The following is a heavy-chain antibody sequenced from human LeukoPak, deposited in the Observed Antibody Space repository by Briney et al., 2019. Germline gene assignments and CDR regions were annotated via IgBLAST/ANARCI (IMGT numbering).Heavy chain of an antibody. CDR1: GGTFSSYA. CDR2: FIPIFCIA. J-gene: IGHJ4*02. V-gene: IGHV1-69*13. Sequence: SVKVSCTASGGTFSSYAISWVGQAPGHGLEWMGGFIPIFCIANYAQKFQGRVTITADESTSTAYMELSSLRSEDTAVYYYARLGYCSSASCYTPDYFDYWGQGTLVTVSS. D-gene: IGHD2-2*02. CDR3: ARLGYCSSASCYTPDYFDY.